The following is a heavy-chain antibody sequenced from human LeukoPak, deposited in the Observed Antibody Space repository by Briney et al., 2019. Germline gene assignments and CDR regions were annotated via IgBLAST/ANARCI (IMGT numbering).Heavy chain of an antibody. D-gene: IGHD3-10*01. CDR3: ASLTHGGSGSYILDY. CDR1: GGIFTNYA. J-gene: IGHJ4*02. V-gene: IGHV1-69*06. Sequence: SVKVSCKASGGIFTNYAISWVRQAPGQGLEWMGIFIPISATGKYAQQFQGGLIINAEKKPTTAHMELRGLRSDDTAVYYCASLTHGGSGSYILDYWRQGTLVTVSS. CDR2: FIPISATG.